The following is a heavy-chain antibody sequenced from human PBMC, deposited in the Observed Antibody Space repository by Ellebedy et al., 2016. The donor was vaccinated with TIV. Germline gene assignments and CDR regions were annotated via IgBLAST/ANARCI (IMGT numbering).Heavy chain of an antibody. CDR1: GFTFSNAW. Sequence: GGSLRLSCAASGFTFSNAWMNWVRQAPGKPLEWVGRIKSKTDGGAADYAAPVKGILTISRDNSKNTLYLQMNSLKTEDTAVYFCTTVYRYNYDSVWGRGTLVTVSS. D-gene: IGHD5-18*01. V-gene: IGHV3-15*01. CDR2: IKSKTDGGAA. J-gene: IGHJ4*02. CDR3: TTVYRYNYDSV.